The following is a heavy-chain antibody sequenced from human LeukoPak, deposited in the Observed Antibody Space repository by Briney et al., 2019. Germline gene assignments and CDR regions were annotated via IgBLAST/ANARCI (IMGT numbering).Heavy chain of an antibody. Sequence: ASVKVSCKASGYTFTSYGISWVRQAPGQGLEWMGWISAYNGNTNYAQKLQGRVTMTTDTSTSIAYMELRSLRSDDTAVYYCARDGPYQLLSNYYYYGMDVWGQGTTVTVSS. V-gene: IGHV1-18*01. J-gene: IGHJ6*02. D-gene: IGHD2-2*01. CDR1: GYTFTSYG. CDR3: ARDGPYQLLSNYYYYGMDV. CDR2: ISAYNGNT.